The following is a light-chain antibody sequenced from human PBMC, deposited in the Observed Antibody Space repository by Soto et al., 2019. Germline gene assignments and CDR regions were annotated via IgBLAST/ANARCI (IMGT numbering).Light chain of an antibody. Sequence: SVLPQPRSLYGSPGQSVTISCTGTSSDVGGYNYVSWYQQHPGKAPKLMIYDVSQRPSGVPDRFSGSKSGNTASLTISGLQAEDEADYSCCSYAGSYSFVFGSGTKVTVL. J-gene: IGLJ1*01. CDR1: SSDVGGYNY. CDR2: DVS. V-gene: IGLV2-11*01. CDR3: CSYAGSYSFV.